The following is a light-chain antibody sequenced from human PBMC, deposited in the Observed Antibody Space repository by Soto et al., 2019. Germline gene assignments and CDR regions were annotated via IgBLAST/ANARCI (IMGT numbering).Light chain of an antibody. CDR1: SSDVGGYNF. CDR2: DVS. CDR3: SSYTSSSTVV. Sequence: QSALTQPASVSGSPGQSITISCTGTSSDVGGYNFVSWYQQHPDKAPKLMIYDVSNRPSGVSNRFSASKSGNTASLTISGLQAEDEADYYCSSYTSSSTVVFGGGTKVTVL. V-gene: IGLV2-14*01. J-gene: IGLJ2*01.